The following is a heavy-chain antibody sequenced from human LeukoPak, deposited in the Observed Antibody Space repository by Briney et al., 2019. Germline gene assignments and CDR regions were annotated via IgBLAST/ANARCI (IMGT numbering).Heavy chain of an antibody. CDR1: GGSVSGGSYY. Sequence: SETLSLTCTVSGGSVSGGSYYWSWIRQPPGKGLEWIGYIYYSGSTNYNPSLKSRVTISVDTSKNQFSLKLSSVTAADTAVYYCARDGPIVVVPAAIPGYYYYGMDVWGKGTTVTVSS. CDR2: IYYSGST. V-gene: IGHV4-61*01. J-gene: IGHJ6*04. CDR3: ARDGPIVVVPAAIPGYYYYGMDV. D-gene: IGHD2-2*01.